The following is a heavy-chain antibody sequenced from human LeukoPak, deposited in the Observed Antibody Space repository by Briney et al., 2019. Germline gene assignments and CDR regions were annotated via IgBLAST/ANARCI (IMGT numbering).Heavy chain of an antibody. J-gene: IGHJ4*02. CDR1: GYPGTSCG. Sequence: ASVKVSCKASGYPGTSCGSSWVRHAPGQGLEWMGWIRAYNGNTNYAQKLQGRDTMTTDTSTSTAYMELRRPRSDDRAVYYCARDHYEDAWGSYRYTFVYWGQGTLVTVSS. D-gene: IGHD3-16*02. CDR2: IRAYNGNT. CDR3: ARDHYEDAWGSYRYTFVY. V-gene: IGHV1-18*01.